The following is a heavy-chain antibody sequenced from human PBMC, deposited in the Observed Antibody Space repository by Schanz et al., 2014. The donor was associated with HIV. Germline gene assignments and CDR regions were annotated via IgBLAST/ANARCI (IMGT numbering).Heavy chain of an antibody. CDR2: ISAYNGNT. D-gene: IGHD3-22*01. J-gene: IGHJ4*02. V-gene: IGHV1-18*04. CDR1: GGTFSSYG. Sequence: QVPLVQSGAEVKKPGSSVKVSCKASGGTFSSYGISWVRQAPGQGLEWMGWISAYNGNTNYAQNLQGRVTMTTDTFTSTAYMELRSLRSDETAVYYCARDSTDYYDSSGYQYWGQGTLVTVSS. CDR3: ARDSTDYYDSSGYQY.